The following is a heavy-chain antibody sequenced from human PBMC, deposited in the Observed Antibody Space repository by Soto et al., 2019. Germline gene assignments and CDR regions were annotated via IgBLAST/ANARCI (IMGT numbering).Heavy chain of an antibody. Sequence: SETLSLTCTVSGGSISSAAYSWSWIRQPPGKGLEWIGYIYPSGMPFYNPSLRSRVTISIDRSNDQFSLNLKSVTAADTAVYYCARERGGYGLFDSWGQGTLVTVSS. J-gene: IGHJ4*02. CDR3: ARERGGYGLFDS. V-gene: IGHV4-30-2*01. D-gene: IGHD5-18*01. CDR2: IYPSGMP. CDR1: GGSISSAAYS.